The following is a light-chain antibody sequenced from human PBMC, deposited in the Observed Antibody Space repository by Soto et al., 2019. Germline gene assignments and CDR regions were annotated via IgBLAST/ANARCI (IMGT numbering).Light chain of an antibody. V-gene: IGKV1-5*01. CDR2: DAS. J-gene: IGKJ1*01. CDR1: QTISSW. CDR3: LQHYSYPWT. Sequence: IQMTQPPSTLSASVGDRVTITCRASQTISSWLAWYQQKPGKAPKRLIYDASILQGGVPSRFSGSGSGTEFTLTISSLQPGDFATYSCLQHYSYPWTFGQGTKVDIK.